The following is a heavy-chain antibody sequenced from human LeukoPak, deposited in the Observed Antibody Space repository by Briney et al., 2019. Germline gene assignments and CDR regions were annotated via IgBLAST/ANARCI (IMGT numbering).Heavy chain of an antibody. D-gene: IGHD6-13*01. J-gene: IGHJ4*02. V-gene: IGHV3-48*03. CDR3: ARDLWSRGQLVQYDY. CDR1: GFTFSSYE. Sequence: GGSLRLSCAASGFTFSSYEMNWFRQAPGKGLEWVSYISSSGSTIYYADSVKGRFTISRDNAKNSLYLQMNSLRAEDTAVYYCARDLWSRGQLVQYDYWGQGTLVTVSS. CDR2: ISSSGSTI.